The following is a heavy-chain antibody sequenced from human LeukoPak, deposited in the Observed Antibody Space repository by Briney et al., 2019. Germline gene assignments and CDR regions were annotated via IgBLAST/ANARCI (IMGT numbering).Heavy chain of an antibody. Sequence: QPGGSLRLSCAASGFTFSNYWMYWVRQAPGKGLIWVSRINTAGSSTFYADSVKGRFTISRDNAEKTLYLQMNSLRAEDTALYYCVRCRGDSSTWCEAFDIWGQGTMVTVSS. J-gene: IGHJ3*02. CDR1: GFTFSNYW. D-gene: IGHD6-13*01. V-gene: IGHV3-74*01. CDR2: INTAGSST. CDR3: VRCRGDSSTWCEAFDI.